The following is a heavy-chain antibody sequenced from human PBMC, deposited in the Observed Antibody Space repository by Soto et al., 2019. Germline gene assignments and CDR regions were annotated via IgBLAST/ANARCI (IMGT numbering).Heavy chain of an antibody. D-gene: IGHD3-16*01. V-gene: IGHV4-61*08. CDR1: GDSVSSGDYY. J-gene: IGHJ5*02. CDR3: ARIPVDTYMIYWSDP. CDR2: VYFSGST. Sequence: SDTLSLTCLVSGDSVSSGDYYWSWLRQPPGKGLEWIGHVYFSGSTNYIPSLKSRLTMSVDTAKNQFSLKLNSVTAADTAVYYCARIPVDTYMIYWSDPWGQGTQVTVS.